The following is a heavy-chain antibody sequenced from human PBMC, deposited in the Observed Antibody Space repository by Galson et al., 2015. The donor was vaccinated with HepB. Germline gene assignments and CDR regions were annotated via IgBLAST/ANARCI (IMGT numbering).Heavy chain of an antibody. D-gene: IGHD3-22*01. CDR3: ARMLCGSGSTQNFDY. J-gene: IGHJ4*02. CDR1: GFSLNTRGMC. Sequence: ALVKPTQTLTLTCTFSGFSLNTRGMCVTWIRQPPGKALEWLARIDWDDDRFYSTPLKTRLTTSKDTSKTQVVLTMTNVDPVDTATYYCARMLCGSGSTQNFDYWGQGTLVTVSS. V-gene: IGHV2-70*17. CDR2: IDWDDDR.